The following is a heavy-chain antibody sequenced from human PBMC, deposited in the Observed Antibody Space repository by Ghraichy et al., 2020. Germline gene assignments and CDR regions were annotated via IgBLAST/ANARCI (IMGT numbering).Heavy chain of an antibody. J-gene: IGHJ6*02. CDR1: GFTFSSYW. Sequence: GGSLRLSCAASGFTFSSYWMSWVRQAPGKGLEWVANIKQDGSEKYYVDSVKGRFTISRDNAKNSLYLQMNSLRAEDTAVYYCACKRYFDSHYYYYGMDVWGQGTTVTVSS. CDR3: ACKRYFDSHYYYYGMDV. CDR2: IKQDGSEK. D-gene: IGHD3-9*01. V-gene: IGHV3-7*01.